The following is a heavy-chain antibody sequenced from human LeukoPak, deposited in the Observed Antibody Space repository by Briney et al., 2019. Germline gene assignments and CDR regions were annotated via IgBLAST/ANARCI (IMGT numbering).Heavy chain of an antibody. CDR3: ARLGLWFGELNFDY. CDR2: IYYSGST. V-gene: IGHV4-59*08. Sequence: SETLSLTCTVSGGSISSYYWSWIRQPPGKGLEWIGYIYYSGSTNYNPSLKSRVTISVDTSKNQFSLKLSSVTAADTAVYYCARLGLWFGELNFDYWGQGTLVTVSS. CDR1: GGSISSYY. D-gene: IGHD3-10*01. J-gene: IGHJ4*02.